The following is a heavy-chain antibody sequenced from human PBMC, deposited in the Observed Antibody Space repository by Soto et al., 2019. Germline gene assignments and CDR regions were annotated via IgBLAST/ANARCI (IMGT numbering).Heavy chain of an antibody. CDR1: GGSVNSGNYY. CDR3: ARVERGTATTVVDAFDS. Sequence: QVQLQQWGAGLLKSSETLSLTCAVFGGSVNSGNYYWRWIRQPPGKGLEWIGGMSQSGGTHFNPSTQGRIPISVDTSKNQSSLKMTPVTATDTALYYCARVERGTATTVVDAFDSWGPGTIVTVPS. V-gene: IGHV4-34*01. CDR2: MSQSGGT. J-gene: IGHJ3*02. D-gene: IGHD1-1*01.